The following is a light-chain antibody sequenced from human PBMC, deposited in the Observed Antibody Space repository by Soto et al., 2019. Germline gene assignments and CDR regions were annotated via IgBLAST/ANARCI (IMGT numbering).Light chain of an antibody. CDR3: QTWGTGPYVV. Sequence: QLVLTQSPSASASLGASVKLTCTLSSGHSSYAIAWHQQQPEKGPRYLMKLNSDGSHSKGDGIPDRFSGSSSGAERYLTIPSLQSEDEADYYCQTWGTGPYVVFGGGTKLTVL. CDR2: LNSDGSH. CDR1: SGHSSYA. V-gene: IGLV4-69*01. J-gene: IGLJ2*01.